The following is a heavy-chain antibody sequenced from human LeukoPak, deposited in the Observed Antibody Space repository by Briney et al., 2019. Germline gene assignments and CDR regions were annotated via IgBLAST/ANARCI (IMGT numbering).Heavy chain of an antibody. D-gene: IGHD3-10*01. CDR1: GFTFSSYA. J-gene: IGHJ4*02. CDR2: INGCGGRT. Sequence: GGSLRLSCAASGFTFSSYAMSWVRQAPGKGLEWVSAINGCGGRTYYADSVKGRFTISRDNSKNTLYLQMNSLRAEDTAVYYCAKEITYYYGSGSYYPQIPPDYWGQGTLVTVSP. CDR3: AKEITYYYGSGSYYPQIPPDY. V-gene: IGHV3-23*01.